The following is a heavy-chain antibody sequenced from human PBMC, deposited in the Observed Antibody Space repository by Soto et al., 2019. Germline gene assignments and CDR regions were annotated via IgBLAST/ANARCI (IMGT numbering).Heavy chain of an antibody. Sequence: SETLSLTCTVSGGSISSYYWIWIRQPPGKGLEWIGYIYYSGSTNYIPSLKSRVTMSVDKSKNQFSLKLSSVTAADTAVYYCTRENPGIALWGQGTLVTVSS. CDR1: GGSISSYY. D-gene: IGHD6-13*01. CDR2: IYYSGST. CDR3: TRENPGIAL. V-gene: IGHV4-59*12. J-gene: IGHJ1*01.